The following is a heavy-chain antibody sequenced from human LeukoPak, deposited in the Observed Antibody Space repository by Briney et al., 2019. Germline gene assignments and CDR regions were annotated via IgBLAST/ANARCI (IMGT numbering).Heavy chain of an antibody. J-gene: IGHJ5*02. D-gene: IGHD3-16*01. V-gene: IGHV3-23*01. CDR3: GKEGGA. Sequence: GGSLRLSCAASGFRFSDFPMTWVRQAPGKGPEWVSAIGGRGTSTYYADSLGGRFTISRDNSKDMLYRQMNSLEVEDTATYYCGKEGGAWGQGTKVTVSS. CDR2: IGGRGTST. CDR1: GFRFSDFP.